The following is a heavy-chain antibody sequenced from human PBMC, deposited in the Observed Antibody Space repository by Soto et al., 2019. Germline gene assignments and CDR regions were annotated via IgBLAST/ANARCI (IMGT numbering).Heavy chain of an antibody. J-gene: IGHJ4*02. V-gene: IGHV4-59*01. D-gene: IGHD3-3*01. CDR3: ARGHLWLED. CDR2: IYYSGTT. CDR1: VSFHSSYY. Sequence: ETLSLTCTVSVSFHSSYYWNWIRQAPGKEPNYIWSIYYSGTTYHNTSHSGRVSVSLVSTRNQFSLEVTSVIAADTAVYYCARGHLWLEDWGQGTLVTVSS.